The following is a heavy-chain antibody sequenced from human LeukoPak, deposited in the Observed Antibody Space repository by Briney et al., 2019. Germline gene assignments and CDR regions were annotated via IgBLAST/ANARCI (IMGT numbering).Heavy chain of an antibody. CDR2: FDPEDGET. J-gene: IGHJ3*02. CDR3: ATIDFWSGYPANYDAFDI. V-gene: IGHV1-24*01. Sequence: ASVKVSCKASGYTFTSYDINWLRQAPGKGLEWMGGFDPEDGETIYAQKFQGRVTMTEDTSTDTAYMQLSSLRSDDTAVYYCATIDFWSGYPANYDAFDIWGQGTMVTVSS. D-gene: IGHD3-3*01. CDR1: GYTFTSYD.